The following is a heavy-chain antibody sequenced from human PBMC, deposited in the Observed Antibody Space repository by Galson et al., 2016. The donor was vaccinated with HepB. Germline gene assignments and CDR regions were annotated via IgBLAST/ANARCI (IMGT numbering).Heavy chain of an antibody. CDR3: ARQQWAQVPDDAFDI. Sequence: QSGAEVKKPGESLKISSKGFGYNFTNYWIAWVRQMPGKGLEWMAITHPGDSDTRCSPSFQGQVTISVDKSISTAFLQWSSLKASDTGMYYCARQQWAQVPDDAFDIWGQGTMVTVSS. CDR1: GYNFTNYW. V-gene: IGHV5-51*01. CDR2: THPGDSDT. D-gene: IGHD2-8*01. J-gene: IGHJ3*02.